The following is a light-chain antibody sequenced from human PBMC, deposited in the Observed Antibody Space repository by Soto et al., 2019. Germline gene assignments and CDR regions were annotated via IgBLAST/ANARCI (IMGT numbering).Light chain of an antibody. V-gene: IGKV3-20*01. CDR2: DAS. Sequence: EIVLTHSPATLSLSPWERATLSSRASQSVSSGYLAWYQQKFGQAPRLLIYDASRRATGIPERFSGSGSGTDFTLTINRLEPEDFAVYYCQQYGSSPTFGLGTKVDIK. CDR1: QSVSSGY. J-gene: IGKJ1*01. CDR3: QQYGSSPT.